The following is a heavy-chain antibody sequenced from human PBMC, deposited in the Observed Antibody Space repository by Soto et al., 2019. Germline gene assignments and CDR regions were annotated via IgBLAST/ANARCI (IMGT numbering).Heavy chain of an antibody. D-gene: IGHD6-13*01. Sequence: QVQLQQWGAGLLKPTETLSLTCAVYGGSFSGYYWSWIRQPPGKGLEWIGEINHSGSTNYNPSLKSRVTISVDTSKNQFSLKLSSVTAADTAVYHCARRGPGIAAAAWGDYWGQGTLVTVSS. CDR2: INHSGST. CDR3: ARRGPGIAAAAWGDY. J-gene: IGHJ4*02. V-gene: IGHV4-34*01. CDR1: GGSFSGYY.